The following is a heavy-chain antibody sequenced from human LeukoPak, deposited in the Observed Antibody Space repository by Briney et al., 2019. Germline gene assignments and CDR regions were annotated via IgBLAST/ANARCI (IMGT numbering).Heavy chain of an antibody. Sequence: PSETLSLTCAVSGGSFSDYYWSWVRQPPGKGLEWIGEINHSGSTNYNPPLKSRVTISVDTSKNQFSLKLSSVTAADTAVYYCAGSITARLDYWGQGTLVTVSS. J-gene: IGHJ4*02. CDR3: AGSITARLDY. CDR1: GGSFSDYY. D-gene: IGHD6-6*01. CDR2: INHSGST. V-gene: IGHV4-34*01.